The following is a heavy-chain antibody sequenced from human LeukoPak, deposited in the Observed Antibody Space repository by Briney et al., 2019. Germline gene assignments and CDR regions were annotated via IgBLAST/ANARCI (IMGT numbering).Heavy chain of an antibody. V-gene: IGHV4-34*01. CDR2: INHSGST. CDR3: ARHKTYGMDV. J-gene: IGHJ6*02. CDR1: GGSFSGYY. Sequence: SETLSLTCAVYGGSFSGYYWSWIRQPPGKGLEWIGEINHSGSTNYNPSLKSRVTISVDTSKNQFSLKLSSVTAADTAVYYCARHKTYGMDVWGQGTTVTVSS.